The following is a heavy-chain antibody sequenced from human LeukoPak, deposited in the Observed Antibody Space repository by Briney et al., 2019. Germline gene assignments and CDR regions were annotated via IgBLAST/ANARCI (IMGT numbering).Heavy chain of an antibody. V-gene: IGHV3-21*01. Sequence: PGGSLRLSCAASGFTFSSYSMNWVRQAPGKGLEWVSSISSSSSYIYYADSVKGRFTISRDNAKNSLYLQMNSLRAEDTAVYYCEPLAYYDSSGPLGWGQGTLVTVSS. J-gene: IGHJ4*02. CDR1: GFTFSSYS. CDR2: ISSSSSYI. CDR3: EPLAYYDSSGPLG. D-gene: IGHD3-22*01.